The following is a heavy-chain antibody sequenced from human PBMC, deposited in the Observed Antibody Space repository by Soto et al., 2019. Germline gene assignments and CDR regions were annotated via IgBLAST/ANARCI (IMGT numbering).Heavy chain of an antibody. D-gene: IGHD5-18*01. CDR1: GFTFSSYW. Sequence: GGSLRRSCVVSGFTFSSYWMHWVRQAPGKGLVWVSRINSDGTSTIYADSVKGRFTISRDNAKNKLYLQMHSLRAEDTAVYYCARVKDTAVAMYYSYYYGMDVWGQGTTVTVSS. CDR3: ARVKDTAVAMYYSYYYGMDV. J-gene: IGHJ6*02. CDR2: INSDGTST. V-gene: IGHV3-74*01.